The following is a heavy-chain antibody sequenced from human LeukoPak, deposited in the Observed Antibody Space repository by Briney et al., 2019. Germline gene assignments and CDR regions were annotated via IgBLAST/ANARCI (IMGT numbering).Heavy chain of an antibody. Sequence: PSETLSLTCAVYGGSFSGYYWSWIRQPPGKGLEWIGEINHSGSTNYNPSLKSRVTTSVDTSKNQFSLKLSSVTAADTAVYYCASILRYSGHYYYMDVWGKGTTVTVSS. CDR2: INHSGST. V-gene: IGHV4-34*01. CDR3: ASILRYSGHYYYMDV. J-gene: IGHJ6*03. CDR1: GGSFSGYY. D-gene: IGHD1-1*01.